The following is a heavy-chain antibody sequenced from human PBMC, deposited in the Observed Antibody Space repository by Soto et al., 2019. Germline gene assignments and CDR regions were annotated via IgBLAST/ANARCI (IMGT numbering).Heavy chain of an antibody. V-gene: IGHV3-49*04. CDR2: IRSKAYGGTT. Sequence: SLRLSCTASGFTFGDYAMSWVRQAPGKGLEWVGFIRSKAYGGTTEYAASVKGRFTISRDDSKSIAYLQMNSLKTEDTAVYYCTRSRSSWYGPFDYWGQGTLVTVSS. CDR1: GFTFGDYA. CDR3: TRSRSSWYGPFDY. J-gene: IGHJ4*02. D-gene: IGHD6-13*01.